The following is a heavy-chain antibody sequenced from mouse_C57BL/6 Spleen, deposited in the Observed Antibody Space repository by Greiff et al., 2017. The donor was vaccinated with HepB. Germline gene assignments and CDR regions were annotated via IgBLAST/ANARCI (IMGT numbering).Heavy chain of an antibody. D-gene: IGHD4-1*01. CDR2: IDPSDSET. CDR1: GYTFTSYW. J-gene: IGHJ3*01. CDR3: ARSTNWDKTWFAY. V-gene: IGHV1-52*01. Sequence: QVQLQQPGAELVRPGSSVKLSCKASGYTFTSYWMHWVKQRPIQGLEWIGNIDPSDSETHYNQKFKDKATLTVDKSSSTAYMQLSSLTSEDSAVYYCARSTNWDKTWFAYWGQGTLVTVSA.